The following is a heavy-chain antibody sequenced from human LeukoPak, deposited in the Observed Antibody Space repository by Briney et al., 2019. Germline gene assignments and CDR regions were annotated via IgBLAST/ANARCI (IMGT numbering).Heavy chain of an antibody. CDR1: SGSISSYY. CDR3: ARDKQLEHYYYYYMDV. CDR2: IYTSGST. J-gene: IGHJ6*03. Sequence: SETLPLTCTVSSGSISSYYWSWIRQPAGKGLEWIGRIYTSGSTNYNPSLKSRVTMSVYTSKNQFSLKLSSVTAADTAVYYCARDKQLEHYYYYYMDVWGKGTTVTVSS. V-gene: IGHV4-4*07. D-gene: IGHD6-6*01.